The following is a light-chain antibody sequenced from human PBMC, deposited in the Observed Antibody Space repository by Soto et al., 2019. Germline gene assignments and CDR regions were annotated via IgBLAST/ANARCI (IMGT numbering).Light chain of an antibody. J-gene: IGKJ1*01. CDR1: QTISSW. CDR3: QQYNSFIWT. CDR2: KAS. Sequence: DIQMTQSPSTLSASVGDRVTIICGASQTISSWLAWYQQKGGQAPKLLISKASILDSGVPSRFSGSGSGTEFNLTISSLQPEDFATYYCQQYNSFIWTFGQGTKVDIK. V-gene: IGKV1-5*03.